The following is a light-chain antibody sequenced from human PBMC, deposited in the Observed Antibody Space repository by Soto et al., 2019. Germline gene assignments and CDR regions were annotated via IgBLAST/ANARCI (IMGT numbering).Light chain of an antibody. J-gene: IGLJ3*02. CDR1: SSNIGSKN. V-gene: IGLV1-44*01. CDR3: AAWDDRLNGWV. CDR2: SYN. Sequence: QSVLTQPPSASGTPGQRVTISGSGSSSNIGSKNINCYQQLQGTSPKLLIYSYNERPSGDPDRFSGSKAVNSASLASIGLQAEDEADYYCAAWDDRLNGWVFGGGTKLTVL.